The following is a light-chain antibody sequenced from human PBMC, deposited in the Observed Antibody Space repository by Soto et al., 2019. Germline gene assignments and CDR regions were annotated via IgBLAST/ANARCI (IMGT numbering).Light chain of an antibody. CDR2: GAS. CDR3: QQYGSSPMYT. Sequence: EIVLTQSPGTRSLSPGERASLSCTASQSVSSSYLAWYQQKPGQAPRLLIYGASSRATGIPDRFSGSGSGTDFTLTISRLEPEDFAVYYCQQYGSSPMYTFGQGTKLEIK. CDR1: QSVSSSY. V-gene: IGKV3-20*01. J-gene: IGKJ2*01.